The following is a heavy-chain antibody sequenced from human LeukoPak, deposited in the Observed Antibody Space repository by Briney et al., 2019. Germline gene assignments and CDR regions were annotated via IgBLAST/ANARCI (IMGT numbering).Heavy chain of an antibody. V-gene: IGHV3-21*01. CDR1: GFTFSSYS. CDR3: ANSRPGARTFYYFYMAV. CDR2: ISSSSSYI. J-gene: IGHJ6*03. D-gene: IGHD1-7*01. Sequence: PGGSLRLSCAASGFTFSSYSMNWVRQAPGKGLEWVSSISSSSSYIYYADSVKGRFTISRDNAKNSLYLQMNSLRAEDTAVYYCANSRPGARTFYYFYMAVWGKGTTVIVSS.